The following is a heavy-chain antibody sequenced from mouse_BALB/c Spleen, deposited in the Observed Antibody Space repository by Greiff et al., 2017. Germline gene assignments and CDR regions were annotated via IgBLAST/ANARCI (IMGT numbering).Heavy chain of an antibody. CDR2: ISSGGSYT. V-gene: IGHV5-6-4*01. Sequence: EVKLVESGGGLVKPGGSLKLSCAASGFTFSSYTMSWVRQTPEKRLEWVATISSGGSYTYYPDSVKGRFTISRDNAKNNLYLQMSSLKSEDTAMYYCARDGNYRGAMDYWGQGTSVTVSS. CDR1: GFTFSSYT. J-gene: IGHJ4*01. CDR3: ARDGNYRGAMDY. D-gene: IGHD2-1*01.